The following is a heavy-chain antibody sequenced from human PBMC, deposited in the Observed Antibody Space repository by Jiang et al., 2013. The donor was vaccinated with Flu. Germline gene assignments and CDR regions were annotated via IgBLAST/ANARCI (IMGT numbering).Heavy chain of an antibody. CDR1: GFTFSSYP. CDR2: ISNNGGST. Sequence: GLVQPGGSLRLSCSASGFTFSSYPMHWVRQAPGKGLEYVSTISNNGGSTYYADSVKGRFTISRDNSKSTLYLQMSSLRAEDTAVYYCVKGDDYVWGSYRYWGQGTLVTVSS. D-gene: IGHD3-16*01. V-gene: IGHV3-64D*09. CDR3: VKGDDYVWGSYRY. J-gene: IGHJ4*02.